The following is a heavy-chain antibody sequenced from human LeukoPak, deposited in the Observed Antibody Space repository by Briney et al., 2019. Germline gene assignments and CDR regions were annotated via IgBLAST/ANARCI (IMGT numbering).Heavy chain of an antibody. Sequence: PGGSLRLSCAASGFTFSSYSMNWVRQAPGKGLEWVSSISSSSSYIYYADSVKGRFTISRDNAKNSLYLQMNSLRAEDTAVYYCAKVKMKYCSSTSCYGYRFDYWGQGTLVTVSS. V-gene: IGHV3-21*04. J-gene: IGHJ4*02. D-gene: IGHD2-2*01. CDR1: GFTFSSYS. CDR3: AKVKMKYCSSTSCYGYRFDY. CDR2: ISSSSSYI.